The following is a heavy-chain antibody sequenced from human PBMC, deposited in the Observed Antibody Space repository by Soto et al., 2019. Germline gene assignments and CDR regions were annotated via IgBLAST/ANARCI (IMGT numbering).Heavy chain of an antibody. CDR3: ARRVAVTYFFDT. V-gene: IGHV4-34*01. J-gene: IGHJ4*02. D-gene: IGHD4-17*01. Sequence: QVYLQQWGAGPLNPSETLSLTCAVYGGSVSGYSWTWLRQPPGKGLEWIGEVSDRGGTNYSPCLKSRVTISMDTSKKQFSLRLTSVTAADTALYYCARRVAVTYFFDTWGQGALVPVSS. CDR2: VSDRGGT. CDR1: GGSVSGYS.